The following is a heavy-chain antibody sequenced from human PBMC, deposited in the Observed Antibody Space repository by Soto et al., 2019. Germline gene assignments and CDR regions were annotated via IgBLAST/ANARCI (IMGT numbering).Heavy chain of an antibody. V-gene: IGHV4-4*02. CDR2: IYHSGST. CDR1: DGSISSSNW. Sequence: QVQLQESGPGLVKPSGTLSLTCAVSDGSISSSNWWSWVRQPPGKGLEWIGEIYHSGSTNYNPSLKSRVTISVDKSNNQFSLKLASVTAANTAVYYCARVRGGSGSFLNDYWGQGTLVTVSS. D-gene: IGHD3-10*01. J-gene: IGHJ4*02. CDR3: ARVRGGSGSFLNDY.